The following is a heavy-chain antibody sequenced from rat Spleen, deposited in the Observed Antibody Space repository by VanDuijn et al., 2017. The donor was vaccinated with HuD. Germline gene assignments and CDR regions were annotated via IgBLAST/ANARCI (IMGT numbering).Heavy chain of an antibody. CDR1: GFSLTSYN. J-gene: IGHJ2*01. Sequence: QVQLKESGPGLVQPSQTLSLTCTVSGFSLTSYNVHWVRQPPGKGLEWMGRMRYNGDTSYNSALKSRLSISRDTSKNQVFLKMNSLQTDDTGTYYCTRDSLPIGVLFDYWGQGVMVTVSS. CDR2: MRYNGDT. V-gene: IGHV2-63*01. CDR3: TRDSLPIGVLFDY. D-gene: IGHD4-4*01.